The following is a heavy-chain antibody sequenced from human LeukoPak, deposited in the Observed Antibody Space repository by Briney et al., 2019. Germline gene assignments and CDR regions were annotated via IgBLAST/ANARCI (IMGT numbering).Heavy chain of an antibody. CDR3: ARAEGYSYGFDY. D-gene: IGHD5-18*01. V-gene: IGHV3-21*01. J-gene: IGHJ4*02. CDR1: GFTFSSYS. CDR2: ISSSSYI. Sequence: PGGSLRLSCAASGFTFSSYSMNWVRQAPGKGLEWVSSISSSSYIYYADSVKGRFTISRDNAKNSLYLQMNSLRAEDTAVYYCARAEGYSYGFDYWGRGTLVTVSS.